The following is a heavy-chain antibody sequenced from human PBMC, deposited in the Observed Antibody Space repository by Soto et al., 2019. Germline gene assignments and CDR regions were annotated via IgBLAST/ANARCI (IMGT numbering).Heavy chain of an antibody. CDR1: GGSFSGYY. CDR2: INHSGST. Sequence: SEALSVTCAVYGGSFSGYYWSWIRQPPGKGLEWIGEINHSGSTNYNPSLKSRVTISVDTSKNQFSLKLSSVTAADTAVYYCARGSPIMITFGGVIVNYYYYGMDVWGQGTTVT. J-gene: IGHJ6*02. D-gene: IGHD3-16*02. CDR3: ARGSPIMITFGGVIVNYYYYGMDV. V-gene: IGHV4-34*01.